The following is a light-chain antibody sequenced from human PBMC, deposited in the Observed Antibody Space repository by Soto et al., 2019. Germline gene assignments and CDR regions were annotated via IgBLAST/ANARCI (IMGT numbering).Light chain of an antibody. J-gene: IGKJ1*01. CDR3: QQYGDSLKT. Sequence: EIVLTQSPGTLSLSPGEKATLSCRASQSVSSNYLARYQQKPGQAPRLLIYGASIRATGIPDRFSGSGSGTDFTLTMSRLEPEDFAVYYCQQYGDSLKTFGQGTKVDIK. CDR1: QSVSSNY. V-gene: IGKV3-20*01. CDR2: GAS.